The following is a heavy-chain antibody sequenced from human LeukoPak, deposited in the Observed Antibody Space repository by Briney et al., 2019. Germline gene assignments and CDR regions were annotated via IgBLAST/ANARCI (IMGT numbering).Heavy chain of an antibody. CDR1: SGSISSSSNY. CDR2: IYYSGTT. CDR3: ARLVYYDFWSGLYYMDV. J-gene: IGHJ6*03. Sequence: SETLSLTCTVSSGSISSSSNYWGWIRQPPGKGLEWIGSIYYSGTTYYTPSLKSRVTMSLDTSKNQFSLKLSSVTAADTAVYYCARLVYYDFWSGLYYMDVWGKGTTVTVSS. V-gene: IGHV4-39*07. D-gene: IGHD3-3*01.